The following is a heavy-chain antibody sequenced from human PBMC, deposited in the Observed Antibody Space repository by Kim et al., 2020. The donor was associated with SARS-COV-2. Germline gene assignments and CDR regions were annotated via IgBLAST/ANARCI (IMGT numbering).Heavy chain of an antibody. D-gene: IGHD2-2*01. J-gene: IGHJ4*01. Sequence: SETLSLTCAVYGGSFSGYYWSWIRQPPGKGLEWIGEINHSGSTNYNPSLKSRVTITVDTSTNQLSLKLSSVTAADTAVYYCARGGVGGVPAAGPYYFDY. CDR2: INHSGST. CDR1: GGSFSGYY. V-gene: IGHV4-34*01. CDR3: ARGGVGGVPAAGPYYFDY.